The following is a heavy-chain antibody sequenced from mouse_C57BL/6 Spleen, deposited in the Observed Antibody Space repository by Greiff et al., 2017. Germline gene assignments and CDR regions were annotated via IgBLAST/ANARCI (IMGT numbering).Heavy chain of an antibody. CDR2: INPSSGYT. J-gene: IGHJ1*03. CDR1: GYTFTSYW. V-gene: IGHV1-7*01. Sequence: QVQLQQPGAELAKPGASVKLSCKASGYTFTSYWMHWVKQRPGQGLEWIGYINPSSGYTKYNQKFKDKATLTADKSSSTAYMQLSSLTYEDSAVYYCARPPYYSHWYFDVWGTGTTVTVSS. D-gene: IGHD1-1*01. CDR3: ARPPYYSHWYFDV.